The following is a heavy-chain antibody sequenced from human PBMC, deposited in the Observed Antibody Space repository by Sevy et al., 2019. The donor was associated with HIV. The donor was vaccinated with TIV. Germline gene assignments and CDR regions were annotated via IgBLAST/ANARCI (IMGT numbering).Heavy chain of an antibody. CDR2: ISYGGST. V-gene: IGHV4-39*01. J-gene: IGHJ1*01. Sequence: SETLSLTCTVSGGSITDKKYYWAWIRQPPGKGLEWIGSISYGGSTYYNPSLQSRVTLSVDTSKNQFSLSLGSVTAADTAKYYCARRVAAAGQGNEYFQHWGRGTLVTVSS. D-gene: IGHD6-13*01. CDR1: GGSITDKKYY. CDR3: ARRVAAAGQGNEYFQH.